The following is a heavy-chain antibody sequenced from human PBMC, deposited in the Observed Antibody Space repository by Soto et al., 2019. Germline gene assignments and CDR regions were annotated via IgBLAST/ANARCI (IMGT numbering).Heavy chain of an antibody. J-gene: IGHJ4*02. CDR1: GGSISNSDYF. D-gene: IGHD1-1*01. CDR2: ISHTGSP. V-gene: IGHV4-39*01. CDR3: ASQLESTTYFDY. Sequence: SETLSLTCTVSGGSISNSDYFWAWMRQPPGKGLEWVGTISHTGSPRYNPSLKSRVTISVDTSKNQYSLRLPSVTAADTAVFYCASQLESTTYFDYWGRGTLVTVSS.